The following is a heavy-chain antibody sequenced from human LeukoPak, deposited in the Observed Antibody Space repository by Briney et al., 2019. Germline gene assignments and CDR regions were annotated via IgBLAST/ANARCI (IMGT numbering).Heavy chain of an antibody. CDR1: GFTFSSYA. CDR3: AREHQITIFGVVIMQPFDY. V-gene: IGHV3-23*01. D-gene: IGHD3-3*01. Sequence: GGSLRLSCAASGFTFSSYAMSWVRQAPGKGLEWVSAISGSGGSTYYADSVKGRFTISRDNSKNTLYLQMNSLRAEDTAVYYCAREHQITIFGVVIMQPFDYWGQGTLVTVSS. CDR2: ISGSGGST. J-gene: IGHJ4*02.